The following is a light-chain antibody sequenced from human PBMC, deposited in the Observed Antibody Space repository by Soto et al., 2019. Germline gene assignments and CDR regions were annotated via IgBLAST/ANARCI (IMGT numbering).Light chain of an antibody. Sequence: DIQMTQSPPFLSASVGDIVTITCRASQGISSPLAWYQHKPGKAPKLLIYTASSLQSGVPSRFSGSSSGTDFTLTISSLQPEDFATYYCQQTNSIPLTFGGGTKVEIK. J-gene: IGKJ4*01. CDR3: QQTNSIPLT. V-gene: IGKV1-12*01. CDR2: TAS. CDR1: QGISSP.